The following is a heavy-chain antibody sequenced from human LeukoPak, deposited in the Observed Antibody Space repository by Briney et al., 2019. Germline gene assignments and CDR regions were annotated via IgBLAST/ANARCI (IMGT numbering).Heavy chain of an antibody. V-gene: IGHV4-31*03. D-gene: IGHD1/OR15-1a*01. CDR2: IYYSGTT. CDR1: GGSITSGAYY. CDR3: ARAAQNWNNAPHFDF. Sequence: SETLSLTCTVSGGSITSGAYYWSWIRQHPGKGLEWIGYIYYSGTTYYSPSLKSRLTISVDTSQNQFSLKLSSVTAADTAVYYCARAAQNWNNAPHFDFWGLGTLVSVSS. J-gene: IGHJ4*02.